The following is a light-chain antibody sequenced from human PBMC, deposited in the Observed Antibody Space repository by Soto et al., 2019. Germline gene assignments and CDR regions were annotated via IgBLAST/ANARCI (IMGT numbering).Light chain of an antibody. Sequence: EIVMTQSPATLSVSPGERATLSCRASPSVSSNLAWYQQKPGQAPRLLIYGASTRATGIPARFSGSGSGTEFTLTISSLQSEDFAVYYCQQYNNWPSWTFGQGTKVDIK. V-gene: IGKV3-15*01. CDR1: PSVSSN. J-gene: IGKJ1*01. CDR3: QQYNNWPSWT. CDR2: GAS.